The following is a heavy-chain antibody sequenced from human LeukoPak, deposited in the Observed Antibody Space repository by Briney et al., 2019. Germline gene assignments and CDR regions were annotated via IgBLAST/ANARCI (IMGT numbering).Heavy chain of an antibody. CDR3: HVRDIQLRGLTTYRDE. J-gene: IGHJ4*02. D-gene: IGHD3-10*01. Sequence: GGSLRLSCAASGFTFSSYSMNWVRQAPGKGLEWVSSISSSSSYIYYADSVKGRFTISRDNAKNSLYLQMNSLRAEDTAVYYCHVRDIQLRGLTTYRDEWGQGTLVIVSS. V-gene: IGHV3-21*01. CDR1: GFTFSSYS. CDR2: ISSSSSYI.